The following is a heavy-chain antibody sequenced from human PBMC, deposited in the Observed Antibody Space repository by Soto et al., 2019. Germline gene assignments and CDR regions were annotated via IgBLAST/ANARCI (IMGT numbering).Heavy chain of an antibody. V-gene: IGHV3-23*01. D-gene: IGHD3-16*01. CDR1: GFTFSNYA. CDR3: AKDRLAGGFDY. CDR2: VSATAGAT. J-gene: IGHJ4*02. Sequence: GGSLRPSCAASGFTFSNYAMSWVRQAPGKGLEWVSLVSATAGATYYTDSVKGRFTISRDNSRNTVYLQMNSLRADDTAVYYCAKDRLAGGFDYWGQGTLVTVSS.